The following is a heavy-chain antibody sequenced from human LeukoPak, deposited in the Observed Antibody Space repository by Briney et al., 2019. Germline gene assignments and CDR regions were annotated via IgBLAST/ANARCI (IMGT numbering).Heavy chain of an antibody. V-gene: IGHV5-51*01. Sequence: GESLKISCKGSGYSFTSYWIGWVRQMPGKGLEWMGIIYPGDSDTRYSPSFQGQVTISVDKSISTAYLQWSSLKASDTAMYYCARIREYSSSWYIRFDPWGQGALVTVSS. CDR2: IYPGDSDT. J-gene: IGHJ5*02. D-gene: IGHD6-13*01. CDR3: ARIREYSSSWYIRFDP. CDR1: GYSFTSYW.